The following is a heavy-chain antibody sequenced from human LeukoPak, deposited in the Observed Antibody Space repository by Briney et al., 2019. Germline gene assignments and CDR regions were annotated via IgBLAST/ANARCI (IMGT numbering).Heavy chain of an antibody. V-gene: IGHV3-23*01. J-gene: IGHJ4*02. CDR2: ISGSGGST. CDR1: GFTFSSYA. D-gene: IGHD3-10*01. Sequence: GGSLRLSCAASGFTFSSYAMSWVRQAPGKGLEWVSAISGSGGSTYYADSVKGRFTISRDNSKNTLYLQMNSLRAEDTAVYYCAKDSRVLWFGELVEFDYWGQGTLVTVSS. CDR3: AKDSRVLWFGELVEFDY.